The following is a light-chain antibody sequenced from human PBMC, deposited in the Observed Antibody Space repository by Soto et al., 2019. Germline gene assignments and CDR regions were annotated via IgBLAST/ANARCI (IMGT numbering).Light chain of an antibody. CDR1: SSDVGGYDY. CDR2: EVA. J-gene: IGLJ3*02. CDR3: SSTRRTTTVV. Sequence: QSALTQPASVSGSPGQSITISCTGTSSDVGGYDYVSWYQQHPGKAPKLIIYEVAYRPSGVSSRFSGSKSANTASLTISGLQAEDEADYYCSSTRRTTTVVFGGGTKLTVL. V-gene: IGLV2-14*01.